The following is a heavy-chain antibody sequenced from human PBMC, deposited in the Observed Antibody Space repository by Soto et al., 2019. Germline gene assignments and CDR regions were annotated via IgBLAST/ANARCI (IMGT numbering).Heavy chain of an antibody. Sequence: QVQLRESGPGLVKASETLSLTCTVSGESISTYYWSWIRQPAGKELEWIGRMYGSGSTNYSPFLKSRVAMPLDPSNNYFSLNLKSVTAAERAVYYCRRVFLDRLHYFGMDVWGKGTTVTVSS. CDR1: GESISTYY. V-gene: IGHV4-4*07. D-gene: IGHD3-3*01. CDR3: RRVFLDRLHYFGMDV. J-gene: IGHJ6*04. CDR2: MYGSGST.